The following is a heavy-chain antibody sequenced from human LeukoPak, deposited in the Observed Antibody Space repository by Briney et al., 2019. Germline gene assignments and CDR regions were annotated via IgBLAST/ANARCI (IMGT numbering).Heavy chain of an antibody. CDR2: TSPNTGAT. V-gene: IGHV1-2*02. D-gene: IGHD6-19*01. CDR3: ARDRVGSGWPRPFYFEF. J-gene: IGHJ4*02. CDR1: GYTFTGYY. Sequence: ASVKVSCKPSGYTFTGYYLHWVRQAPGQALEWMGWTSPNTGATIYAQNFQGRVTLSRDTSISTAYMDLSSLRSDDTAVYYCARDRVGSGWPRPFYFEFWGQGTLVTVSS.